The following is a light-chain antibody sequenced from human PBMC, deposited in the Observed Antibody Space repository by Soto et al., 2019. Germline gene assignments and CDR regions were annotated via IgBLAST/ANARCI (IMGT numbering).Light chain of an antibody. V-gene: IGKV3-11*01. J-gene: IGKJ4*01. CDR3: QQRSNWPPLT. CDR2: DAS. CDR1: QSVNKN. Sequence: VVTQTAATLSVCPGERATLSCRASQSVNKNLAWYQQKPGQAPRLRIYDASNRATGIPARFSGSGSGTDFTLTINSLEPEDFAVYYCQQRSNWPPLTFGGGTKVDIK.